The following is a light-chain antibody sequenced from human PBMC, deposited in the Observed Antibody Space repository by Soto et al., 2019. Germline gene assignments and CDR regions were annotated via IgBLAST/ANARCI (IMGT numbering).Light chain of an antibody. J-gene: IGKJ1*01. CDR3: QQYGGSPRT. CDR2: GAS. V-gene: IGKV3-20*01. Sequence: EIVLTQSPGTLSLSPGERATLSCRASQSVSSSYLAWYQQKPGQAPRLLIYGASRRTTGIPDRFSGSGSGTDFTLTISGLEPEDFAVYYCQQYGGSPRTFGQGTKVEIK. CDR1: QSVSSSY.